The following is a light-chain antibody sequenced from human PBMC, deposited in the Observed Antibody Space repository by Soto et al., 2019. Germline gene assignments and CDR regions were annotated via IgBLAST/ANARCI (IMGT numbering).Light chain of an antibody. CDR3: QQRTNWPLT. J-gene: IGKJ4*01. CDR2: DAS. CDR1: QXVSSY. Sequence: EIVLTQSPATLXLXXXXXAXXSXRAXQXVSSYLAWYQQKPGQPPRLLIYDASNRATGIPARFSGSGSVTDFTLTISSLEPEDFAVYYCQQRTNWPLTXGGGTKVEIK. V-gene: IGKV3-11*01.